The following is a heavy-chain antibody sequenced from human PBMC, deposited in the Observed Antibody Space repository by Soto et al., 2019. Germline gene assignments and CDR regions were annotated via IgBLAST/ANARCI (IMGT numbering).Heavy chain of an antibody. V-gene: IGHV6-1*01. J-gene: IGHJ6*02. CDR2: TYYRSKWYN. Sequence: SQTLSLTCAISGDSVSSNSAAWNWIRQSPSRGLEWLGRTYYRSKWYNDYAVSVKSRITINPDTSKNQFSLQLNSVTPEDTAVYYCARGQYQLLFDYYYYYGMDVWDQGTTVTVSS. D-gene: IGHD2-2*01. CDR3: ARGQYQLLFDYYYYYGMDV. CDR1: GDSVSSNSAA.